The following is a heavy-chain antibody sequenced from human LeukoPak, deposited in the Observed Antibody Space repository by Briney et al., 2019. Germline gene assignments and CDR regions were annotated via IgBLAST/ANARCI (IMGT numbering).Heavy chain of an antibody. Sequence: SETLSLTCAVYGGSFSGYYWSWIRQPPGKGLEWIGEINHSGSTNYNPSLKSRVTISVDTSKNQFSLKLSSVTAADTAVYYCARGIAVAGYYMDVWGKGTTVTVSS. V-gene: IGHV4-34*01. CDR3: ARGIAVAGYYMDV. D-gene: IGHD6-19*01. CDR2: INHSGST. J-gene: IGHJ6*03. CDR1: GGSFSGYY.